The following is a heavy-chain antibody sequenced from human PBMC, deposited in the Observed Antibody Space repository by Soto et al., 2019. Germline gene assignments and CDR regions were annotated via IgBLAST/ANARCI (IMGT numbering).Heavy chain of an antibody. Sequence: SETLSLTCIVSGGSIAGSAKYWAWIRQPPGKGLERIGTIYYAGSTYYNPSFKSRVTISVDTSKNQFSLRLTSMTAADTAFYYCARPEHYYDFDFWGPGTLVTVSS. D-gene: IGHD3-10*01. CDR2: IYYAGST. CDR1: GGSIAGSAKY. J-gene: IGHJ4*02. CDR3: ARPEHYYDFDF. V-gene: IGHV4-39*01.